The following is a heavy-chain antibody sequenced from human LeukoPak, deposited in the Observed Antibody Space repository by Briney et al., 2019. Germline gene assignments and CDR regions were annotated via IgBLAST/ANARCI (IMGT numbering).Heavy chain of an antibody. CDR3: AAYSPHYDFWSGYYTGYALFDP. Sequence: SETLSLTCTVSGGSISSSSYYWGWIRQPPGKGLEWIGSIYYSGSTYYNPSLKRRVTISVDTSKNQFSLKLSSVTAADTAVYYCAAYSPHYDFWSGYYTGYALFDPWGQGTLVTVSS. J-gene: IGHJ5*02. D-gene: IGHD3-3*01. CDR2: IYYSGST. CDR1: GGSISSSSYY. V-gene: IGHV4-39*01.